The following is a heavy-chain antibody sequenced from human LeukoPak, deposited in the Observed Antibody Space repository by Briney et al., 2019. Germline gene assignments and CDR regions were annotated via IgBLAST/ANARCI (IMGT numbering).Heavy chain of an antibody. Sequence: SETLSLTCTVSGGSISSSSYYWGWIRQPPGKGLEWIGSIYYSGSTYYNPSLKSRVTISVDTSKNQFPLKLSSVTAADTAVYYCARHVGGYDADAFDIWGQGTMVTVSS. CDR1: GGSISSSSYY. CDR3: ARHVGGYDADAFDI. D-gene: IGHD5-12*01. V-gene: IGHV4-39*01. J-gene: IGHJ3*02. CDR2: IYYSGST.